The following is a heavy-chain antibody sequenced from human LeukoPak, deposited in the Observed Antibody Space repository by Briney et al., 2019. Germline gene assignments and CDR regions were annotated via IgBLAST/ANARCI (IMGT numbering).Heavy chain of an antibody. J-gene: IGHJ6*02. D-gene: IGHD2-2*01. CDR1: GGSISSYY. Sequence: SETLSLTCTVSGGSISSYYWSWIRQPAGKGLEWIGRIYTSGSTNYNPSLKSRVTMSVDTSKNQFSLKLSSVTAADTAVYYCARENPHLVPAASYYYYGMDVWGQGTTVTVSS. CDR3: ARENPHLVPAASYYYYGMDV. CDR2: IYTSGST. V-gene: IGHV4-4*07.